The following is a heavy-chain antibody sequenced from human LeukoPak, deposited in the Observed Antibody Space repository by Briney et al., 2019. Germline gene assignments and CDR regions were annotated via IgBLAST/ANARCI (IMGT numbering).Heavy chain of an antibody. CDR3: ARGDFSPGYFDY. V-gene: IGHV4-31*03. Sequence: SETLSLTCTVSGVSISSGGYYWSWIRQHPGKGLEWIGYILNSGDTYHNPSLKSRLTISLDTSKNQFSLKLTSVTAADTAVYYCARGDFSPGYFDYWGQGTLVTVSS. J-gene: IGHJ4*02. CDR1: GVSISSGGYY. CDR2: ILNSGDT. D-gene: IGHD3-3*01.